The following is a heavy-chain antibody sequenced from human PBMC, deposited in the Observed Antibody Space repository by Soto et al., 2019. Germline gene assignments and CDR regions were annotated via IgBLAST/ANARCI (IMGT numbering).Heavy chain of an antibody. Sequence: VGSLRLSCAASGFTVSSNYMSWVRQAPGKGLEWVSVIYSGGSTYYADSVKGRFTISRDNSKNTLYLQMNSLRAEDTAVYYCARDSLVRFLERFGGMDVWGQGTTVTVSS. V-gene: IGHV3-53*01. CDR1: GFTVSSNY. J-gene: IGHJ6*02. D-gene: IGHD3-3*01. CDR3: ARDSLVRFLERFGGMDV. CDR2: IYSGGST.